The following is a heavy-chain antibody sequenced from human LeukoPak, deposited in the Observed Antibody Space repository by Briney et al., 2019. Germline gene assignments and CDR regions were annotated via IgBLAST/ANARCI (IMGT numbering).Heavy chain of an antibody. CDR1: GFTFGDYA. J-gene: IGHJ4*02. CDR3: AKGVGTSSWFSFDY. D-gene: IGHD6-13*01. Sequence: GRSLRLSCAASGFTFGDYARHWIRQAPGKGLEWVAGISWNSGSIYYADSVKGRFTISRDNAKNSLYLQMNSLRAEDMALYYCAKGVGTSSWFSFDYWGQGTLVTVSS. V-gene: IGHV3-9*03. CDR2: ISWNSGSI.